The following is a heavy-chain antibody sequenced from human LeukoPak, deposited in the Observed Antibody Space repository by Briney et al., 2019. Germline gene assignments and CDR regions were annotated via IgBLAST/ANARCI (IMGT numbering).Heavy chain of an antibody. V-gene: IGHV5-51*01. CDR2: IYPDDSDT. CDR1: GYSLTSYW. CDR3: ARHSSSSWRGFDY. Sequence: EESLPISCKGSGYSLTSYWIGWVRQMPGKGLEWMGIIYPDDSDTRSSTSFQGQVTISADKSINTAYLQWSSLKASDTAMYYCARHSSSSWRGFDYWGQGTLVTVSS. J-gene: IGHJ4*02. D-gene: IGHD6-6*01.